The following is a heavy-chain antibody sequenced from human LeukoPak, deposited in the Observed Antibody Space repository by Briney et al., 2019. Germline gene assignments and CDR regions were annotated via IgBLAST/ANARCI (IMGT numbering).Heavy chain of an antibody. V-gene: IGHV3-7*01. J-gene: IGHJ1*01. CDR1: GFTFSNYW. CDR3: MRQNRAYYFGH. CDR2: IRQDGGEK. D-gene: IGHD3-10*01. Sequence: AGGSLRLSCAASGFTFSNYWMSWGRRAPGKGLEWVANIRQDGGEKNYVDSVKGRFSISRDNGKNSLYLQMNSLRVEDTAVYYCMRQNRAYYFGHWGQGTLVTVSS.